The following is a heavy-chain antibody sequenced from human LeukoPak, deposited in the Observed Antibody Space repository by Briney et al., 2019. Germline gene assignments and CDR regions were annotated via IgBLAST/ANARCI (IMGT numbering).Heavy chain of an antibody. CDR3: ARRLEDIQLWSYYFDY. CDR2: IYYSGST. V-gene: IGHV4-39*01. CDR1: GGSISSSSYY. J-gene: IGHJ4*02. D-gene: IGHD5-18*01. Sequence: PSETLSLTCTVSGGSISSSSYYWGWIRQPPGKGLEWIGSIYYSGSTYYNPSLKSRVTISVDTSKNQFSLKLSSVTAADTAVYYCARRLEDIQLWSYYFDYWGQGTLVTVSS.